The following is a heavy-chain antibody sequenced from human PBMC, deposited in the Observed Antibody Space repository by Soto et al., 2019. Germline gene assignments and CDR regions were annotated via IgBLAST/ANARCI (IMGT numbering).Heavy chain of an antibody. CDR2: IRSSSSTI. V-gene: IGHV3-48*02. CDR3: ARVFYSVAGTGGLDY. Sequence: EVQLVESGGGLVQPGGSLRLSCAASGFTFSSYSMNWVRQAPGKALEWVSYIRSSSSTIYYADCVKGRFTISRANAKNSLYLQMNSLRDEDTAVYYCARVFYSVAGTGGLDYWGQGTLVTVSS. D-gene: IGHD6-19*01. CDR1: GFTFSSYS. J-gene: IGHJ4*02.